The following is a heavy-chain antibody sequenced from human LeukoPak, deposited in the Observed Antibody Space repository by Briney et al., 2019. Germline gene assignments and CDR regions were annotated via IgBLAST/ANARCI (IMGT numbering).Heavy chain of an antibody. D-gene: IGHD5-12*01. V-gene: IGHV4-34*01. Sequence: SETLSLTCAVYGGSFSGYYWSWIRQPPGKGLEWIGEINHSGSTNYNPSLKSRVTISVDTSKNQFSLKLSSVTAADTAVYYCARGFSGYEPYYYYYGMDVWGQGTTVTVSS. CDR1: GGSFSGYY. J-gene: IGHJ6*02. CDR3: ARGFSGYEPYYYYYGMDV. CDR2: INHSGST.